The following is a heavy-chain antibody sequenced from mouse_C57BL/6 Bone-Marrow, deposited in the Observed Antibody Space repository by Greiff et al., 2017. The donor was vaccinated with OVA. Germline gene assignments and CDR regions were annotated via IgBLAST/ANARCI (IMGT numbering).Heavy chain of an antibody. D-gene: IGHD2-1*01. CDR3: ARDRGNPHWYFDV. CDR1: GYSITSGYY. J-gene: IGHJ1*03. Sequence: ESGPGLVKPSQSLSLTCSVTGYSITSGYYWNWIRQFPGNKLEWMGYISYDGSNNYNPSLKNRISITRDTSKNQFFLKLNSVTTEDTATYYCARDRGNPHWYFDVWGTGTTVTVSS. CDR2: ISYDGSN. V-gene: IGHV3-6*01.